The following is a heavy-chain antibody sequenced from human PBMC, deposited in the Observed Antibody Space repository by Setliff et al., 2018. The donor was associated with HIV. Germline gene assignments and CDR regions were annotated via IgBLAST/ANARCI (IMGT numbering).Heavy chain of an antibody. CDR1: GFVFYSFD. Sequence: GGSLRLSWVASGFVFYSFDMNWVRQTPEKGLEWVSAISPGSDITYYADSVKGRFTISRDDAKNMLFLQMNSLTPEDTAIYYCAKPTSGLYPRSFDSWGQGTKVTVSS. D-gene: IGHD1-26*01. CDR3: AKPTSGLYPRSFDS. J-gene: IGHJ3*01. CDR2: ISPGSDIT. V-gene: IGHV3-23*01.